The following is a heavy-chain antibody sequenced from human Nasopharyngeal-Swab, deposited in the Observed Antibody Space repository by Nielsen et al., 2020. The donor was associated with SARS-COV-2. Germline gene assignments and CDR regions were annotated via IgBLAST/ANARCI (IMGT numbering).Heavy chain of an antibody. J-gene: IGHJ4*02. CDR1: GFSLSTSGMC. V-gene: IGHV2-70*11. D-gene: IGHD5-18*01. Sequence: SGPTLVKPTQSGAQTCTFSGFSLSTSGMCVSWIRQPPGKALEWLARIDWDDDKYYSTSLKTRLTISKDTSKNQVVLTMTNMDPVDTATYYCARTRGYSYGFDYWGQGTLVTVSS. CDR3: ARTRGYSYGFDY. CDR2: IDWDDDK.